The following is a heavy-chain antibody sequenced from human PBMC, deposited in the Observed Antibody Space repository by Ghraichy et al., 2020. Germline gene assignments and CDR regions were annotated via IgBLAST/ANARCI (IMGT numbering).Heavy chain of an antibody. J-gene: IGHJ4*02. V-gene: IGHV6-1*01. Sequence: SQTLSLTCAISGDSVSSNSVAWSWIRQSPSRGLEWLGRTYHRSKWYSDYTISVKGRVTINPDTSKNQFSLQLNSVTPEDTAVYYCARSHYRDYSFVFDSWGQGTLVTVSS. CDR1: GDSVSSNSVA. CDR2: TYHRSKWYS. CDR3: ARSHYRDYSFVFDS. D-gene: IGHD4-17*01.